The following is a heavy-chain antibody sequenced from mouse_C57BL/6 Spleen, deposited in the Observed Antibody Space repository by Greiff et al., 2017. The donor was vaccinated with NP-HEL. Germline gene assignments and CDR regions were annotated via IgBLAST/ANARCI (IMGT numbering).Heavy chain of an antibody. V-gene: IGHV3-6*01. Sequence: VQLKESGPGLVKPSQSLSLTCSVTGYSITSGYYWNWIRQFPGNKLEWMGYISYDGSNNYNPSLKNRISITRDTSKHQFFLKLNSVTTEDTATYYCARDRGYYGNYPFDYWGQGTTLTVSS. D-gene: IGHD2-1*01. J-gene: IGHJ2*01. CDR1: GYSITSGYY. CDR2: ISYDGSN. CDR3: ARDRGYYGNYPFDY.